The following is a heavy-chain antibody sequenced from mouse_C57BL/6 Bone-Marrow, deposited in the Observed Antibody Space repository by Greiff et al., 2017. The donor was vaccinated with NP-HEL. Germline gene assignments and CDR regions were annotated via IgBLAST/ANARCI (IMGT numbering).Heavy chain of an antibody. Sequence: LQQPGAELVMPGASVKLSCKASGYTFTSYWMHWVKQRPGQGLEWIGEIDPSDSYTNYNQKFKGKSTLTVDKSSSTAYMQLSSLTSEDSAVYYCARGGLGDWYFDVWGTGTTVTVSS. CDR3: ARGGLGDWYFDV. D-gene: IGHD4-1*01. J-gene: IGHJ1*03. CDR2: IDPSDSYT. CDR1: GYTFTSYW. V-gene: IGHV1-69*01.